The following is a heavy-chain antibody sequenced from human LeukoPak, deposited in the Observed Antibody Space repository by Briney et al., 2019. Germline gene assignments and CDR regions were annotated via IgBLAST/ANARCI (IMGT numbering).Heavy chain of an antibody. CDR1: GGSISSYY. CDR2: IYYSGST. V-gene: IGHV4-59*08. CDR3: ARWGVYYDFWSGTRFDP. J-gene: IGHJ5*02. Sequence: SETLSLTCTVSGGSISSYYWSWIRQPPGKGLEWIGYIYYSGSTNYNPSLKSRFTISVDTSKNRFSLKLSSVTAADTAVYYCARWGVYYDFWSGTRFDPWGQGTLVTVSS. D-gene: IGHD3-3*01.